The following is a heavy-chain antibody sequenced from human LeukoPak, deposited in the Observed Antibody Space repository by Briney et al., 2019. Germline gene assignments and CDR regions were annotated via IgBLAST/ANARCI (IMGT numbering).Heavy chain of an antibody. V-gene: IGHV1-69*01. CDR1: GGTFSSYA. CDR3: ARDLARAGYGSGSYRSWFDP. Sequence: GSSVTVSCKASGGTFSSYAISWVRQAPGQELEWMGGIIPIFGTANYAQKSQGRVTITADESTSTAYMELSSLRSEDTAVYYCARDLARAGYGSGSYRSWFDPWGQGTLVTVSS. D-gene: IGHD3-10*01. J-gene: IGHJ5*02. CDR2: IIPIFGTA.